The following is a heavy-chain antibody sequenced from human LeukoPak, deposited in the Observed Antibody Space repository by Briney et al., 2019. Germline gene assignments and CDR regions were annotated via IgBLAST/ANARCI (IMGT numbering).Heavy chain of an antibody. V-gene: IGHV3-66*01. D-gene: IGHD3-3*01. CDR3: ARVWRGNFDY. J-gene: IGHJ4*02. CDR1: GFTVSSNY. CDR2: IYSGGST. Sequence: GGSLTLSCAASGFTVSSNYMSWVRKAPGQGLEWVSVIYSGGSTYYADSVKGRFTISRDNSKNTLYLQMNSLRAEDTAVYYCARVWRGNFDYWGQGTLVTVSS.